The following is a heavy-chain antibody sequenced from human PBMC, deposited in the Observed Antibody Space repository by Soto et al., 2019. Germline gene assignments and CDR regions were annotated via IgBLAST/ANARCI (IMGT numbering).Heavy chain of an antibody. CDR1: GFTFSSYG. CDR2: ISYDGSNK. Sequence: QVQLVESGGGVVQPGRSLRLSCAASGFTFSSYGMHWVRQAPGKGLEWVAVISYDGSNKYYADSVKGRFTISRDNSKNTLYLQMNSLRAEDTAVYYCAKDFPRTDTQLYGMDVWGQGTTVTVSS. D-gene: IGHD2-2*01. CDR3: AKDFPRTDTQLYGMDV. J-gene: IGHJ6*02. V-gene: IGHV3-30*18.